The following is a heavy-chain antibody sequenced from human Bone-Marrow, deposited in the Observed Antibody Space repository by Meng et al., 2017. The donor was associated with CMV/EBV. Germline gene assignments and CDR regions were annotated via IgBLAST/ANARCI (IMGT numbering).Heavy chain of an antibody. CDR3: ARAWELLPLGYYYGMDV. Sequence: ASVKVSCKASGYTFTSYDINWVRQATGQGLEWMGWMNPNSGNTGYAQKFQGRVTITRNTSISTAYMELSSLRSEDTAVYYRARAWELLPLGYYYGMDVWGQGTTVTVSS. CDR2: MNPNSGNT. J-gene: IGHJ6*02. D-gene: IGHD1-26*01. V-gene: IGHV1-8*03. CDR1: GYTFTSYD.